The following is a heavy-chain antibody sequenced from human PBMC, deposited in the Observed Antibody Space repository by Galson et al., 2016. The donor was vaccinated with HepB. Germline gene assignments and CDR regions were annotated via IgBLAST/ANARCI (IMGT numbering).Heavy chain of an antibody. CDR3: AKGDYYDSSGYFPFDY. V-gene: IGHV3-23*01. Sequence: SLRLSCAASGLTFSSCAMYWVRQAPGKGLEWVSAISGSGGSTYYADSAKGRFTISRDNSKNTLYLQMNSLRAEDTAVYYCAKGDYYDSSGYFPFDYWGPGTLVTVSA. J-gene: IGHJ4*02. CDR2: ISGSGGST. D-gene: IGHD3-22*01. CDR1: GLTFSSCA.